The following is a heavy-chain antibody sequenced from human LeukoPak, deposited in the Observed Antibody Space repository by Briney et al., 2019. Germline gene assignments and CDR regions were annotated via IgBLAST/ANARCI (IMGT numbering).Heavy chain of an antibody. Sequence: PPETLSLTCTVSGGSISSYYWSWIRQPPGKGLEWIGYIYYSGSTNYNPSLKSRVTISVDTSKNQFSLKLSSVTAADTAVYYCAMSPWYGLVAPWFDPWGQGTLVTVSS. D-gene: IGHD3-10*01. V-gene: IGHV4-59*01. CDR3: AMSPWYGLVAPWFDP. CDR1: GGSISSYY. J-gene: IGHJ5*02. CDR2: IYYSGST.